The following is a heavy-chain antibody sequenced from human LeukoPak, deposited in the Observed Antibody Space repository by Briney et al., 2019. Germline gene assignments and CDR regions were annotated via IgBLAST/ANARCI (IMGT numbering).Heavy chain of an antibody. CDR1: GFTFSSYA. J-gene: IGHJ4*02. D-gene: IGHD6-13*01. CDR3: AKDGSAAGRGLTFVPI. V-gene: IGHV3-23*01. CDR2: ISGSGGST. Sequence: GGSLRLSCAASGFTFSSYAMSWVRQATGKGLEWDSAISGSGGSTYYADSVKGRFTISRDNSKNTLYLQMNSLRAEDTAVYYCAKDGSAAGRGLTFVPIWGQGTLVTVSS.